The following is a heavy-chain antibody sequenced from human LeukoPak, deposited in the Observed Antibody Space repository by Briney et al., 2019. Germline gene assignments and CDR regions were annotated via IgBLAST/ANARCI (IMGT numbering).Heavy chain of an antibody. V-gene: IGHV1-2*06. D-gene: IGHD4-17*01. CDR2: INPNSGGT. J-gene: IGHJ4*02. CDR1: GYTFTCYY. CDR3: ARAGYGDYDGIDY. Sequence: ASEKVSCKASGYTFTCYYMHWVRQAPGQGLEWMGRINPNSGGTNYAQKFQGRVTMTRDTSISTAYMELSRLRSDDTAVYYCARAGYGDYDGIDYWGQGTLVTVSS.